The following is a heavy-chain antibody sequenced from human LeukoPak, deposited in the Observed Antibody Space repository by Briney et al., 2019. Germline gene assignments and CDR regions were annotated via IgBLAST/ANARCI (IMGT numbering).Heavy chain of an antibody. CDR1: EFTFSSYG. Sequence: GGSLRLSCAASEFTFSSYGMQWVRQASGKGLEGVGVISNDGGNKYYADSVKGRFTISRDNSKNTLYLQMDSLRAEDTAVYYCAKVDIVATIDAGRLIDYWGRGTLVTVSS. V-gene: IGHV3-30*18. CDR2: ISNDGGNK. D-gene: IGHD5-12*01. CDR3: AKVDIVATIDAGRLIDY. J-gene: IGHJ4*02.